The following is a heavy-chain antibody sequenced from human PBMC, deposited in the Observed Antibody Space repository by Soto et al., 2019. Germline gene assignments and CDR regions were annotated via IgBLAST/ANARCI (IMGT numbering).Heavy chain of an antibody. V-gene: IGHV1-46*01. D-gene: IGHD3-9*01. Sequence: ASVKVSCKASGYTFTSYYMHWVRQAPGQGLEWMGIINPSGGSTSYAQKFQGRVTMTRDTSTSTVYMELSSLRSEDTAVYYCARLSYYDILTGYYEGWGSYGMDVWGQGTSVT. CDR3: ARLSYYDILTGYYEGWGSYGMDV. CDR1: GYTFTSYY. J-gene: IGHJ6*02. CDR2: INPSGGST.